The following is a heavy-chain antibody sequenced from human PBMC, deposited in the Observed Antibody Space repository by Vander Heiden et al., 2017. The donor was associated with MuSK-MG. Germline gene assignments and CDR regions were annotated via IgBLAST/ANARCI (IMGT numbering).Heavy chain of an antibody. V-gene: IGHV3-21*06. CDR3: ARDSDSTTAHIKGYFHY. Sequence: EVQLVESGGGLVKPGGSLILPCAVSGLPSSGYSMNWVRETLEKGLSCVSSISSRSSYIYYADSMNGRFTTSRDNAKNSLYVHMNGLSAQHTDVYYCARDSDSTTAHIKGYFHYWGQGPLVTVSS. J-gene: IGHJ4*02. D-gene: IGHD4-4*01. CDR1: GLPSSGYS. CDR2: ISSRSSYI.